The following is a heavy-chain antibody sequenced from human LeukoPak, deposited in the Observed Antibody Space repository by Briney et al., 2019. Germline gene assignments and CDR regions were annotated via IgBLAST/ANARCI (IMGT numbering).Heavy chain of an antibody. D-gene: IGHD3-22*01. Sequence: AGGSLRLSCAASAFTFSNYSMSWIRQAPGKGLEWVSDISRSGGSTYYADSVKARFTISRDKSPNTLYLQMHSLRPEDTAVYYCAKGISAYVMYYFDNWGQGTLVTASS. V-gene: IGHV3-23*01. J-gene: IGHJ4*02. CDR1: AFTFSNYS. CDR2: ISRSGGST. CDR3: AKGISAYVMYYFDN.